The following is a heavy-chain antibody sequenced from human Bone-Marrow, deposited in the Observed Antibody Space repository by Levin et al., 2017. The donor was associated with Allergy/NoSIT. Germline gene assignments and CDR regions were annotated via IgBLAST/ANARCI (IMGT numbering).Heavy chain of an antibody. CDR3: AKRGGGTYYWFDP. CDR2: IYYTGST. Sequence: PSETLSLTCTVSGGSLSSTSSYWSWIRQPPGKGLEWIGYIYYTGSTNYNPSLMSRVTILVDTPKNQFSLKLSSVTAADTAVYYCAKRGGGTYYWFDPWGPGTLVTVSS. D-gene: IGHD1-26*01. V-gene: IGHV4-61*01. CDR1: GGSLSSTSSY. J-gene: IGHJ5*02.